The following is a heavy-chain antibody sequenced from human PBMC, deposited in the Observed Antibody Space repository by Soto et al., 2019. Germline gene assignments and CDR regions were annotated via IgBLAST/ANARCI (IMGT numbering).Heavy chain of an antibody. V-gene: IGHV4-4*02. J-gene: IGHJ4*02. CDR3: ARNARVRFDY. Sequence: PSETLCISCTFSVDSITRSGWSMWVRQPTGKGLEWIGEVFQTANTNYNPSLKSPLTMSVDKSTNEFSLKVTSVTAADTAIYYCARNARVRFDYWGQGALVTVSS. CDR1: VDSITRSGW. CDR2: VFQTANT. D-gene: IGHD1-1*01.